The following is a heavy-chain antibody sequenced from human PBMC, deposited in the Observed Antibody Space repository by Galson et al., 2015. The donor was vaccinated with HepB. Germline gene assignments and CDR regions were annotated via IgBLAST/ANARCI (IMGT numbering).Heavy chain of an antibody. J-gene: IGHJ4*02. V-gene: IGHV3-11*01. Sequence: SLRLSCAASGFTFSDYYMSWIRQSPGQGLEWLAYISSGGGTTYYVDSVKGRFTISRDNAKNSLFLQMNSLRAEDTALYYCATGGIKNAIVGAPYWGQGTLVTVSS. CDR1: GFTFSDYY. CDR3: ATGGIKNAIVGAPY. CDR2: ISSGGGTT. D-gene: IGHD1-26*01.